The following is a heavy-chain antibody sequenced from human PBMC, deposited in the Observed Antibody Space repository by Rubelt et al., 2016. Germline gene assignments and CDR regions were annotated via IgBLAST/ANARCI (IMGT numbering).Heavy chain of an antibody. CDR1: GGSFSGYY. D-gene: IGHD5-12*01. CDR3: ARRGWTYSGYEPWDY. J-gene: IGHJ4*02. V-gene: IGHV4-34*01. CDR2: INHSGST. Sequence: QVQLQQWGAGLLKPSETLSLTCAVYGGSFSGYYWSWIRQPPGKGLEWIGEINHSGSTNYNPSLNSRVTISVDTSKNHFSLKLSSVTAADTAVYYCARRGWTYSGYEPWDYWGQGTLVTVSS.